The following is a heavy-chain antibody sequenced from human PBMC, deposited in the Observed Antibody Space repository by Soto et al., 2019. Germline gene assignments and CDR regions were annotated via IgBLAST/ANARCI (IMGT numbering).Heavy chain of an antibody. V-gene: IGHV1-2*04. J-gene: IGHJ6*02. D-gene: IGHD3-16*01. CDR2: INPNSGGT. Sequence: ASVKVSCKASGYTFTGYYMHWVRQAPGQGLEWMGWINPNSGGTNYAQKFQGWVTMTRDTSISTAYMELSRLRSDDTAVYYCARDSSYQGGYYYDVKYVRAQGNTVTVSS. CDR3: ARDSSYQGGYYYDVKYV. CDR1: GYTFTGYY.